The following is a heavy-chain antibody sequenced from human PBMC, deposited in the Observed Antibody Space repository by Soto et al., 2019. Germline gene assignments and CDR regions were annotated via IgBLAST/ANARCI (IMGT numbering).Heavy chain of an antibody. CDR1: GGTFSSYA. Sequence: SVKVSCKASGGTFSSYAISWVRQAPGQGLEWMGGIIPIFGTASYAQKFQGRVTITADESTSTAYMELRSLRSDDTAVYYCARDGMDHDLYYYYGMDVWGQGTTVTVSS. CDR2: IIPIFGTA. J-gene: IGHJ6*02. D-gene: IGHD1-1*01. CDR3: ARDGMDHDLYYYYGMDV. V-gene: IGHV1-69*13.